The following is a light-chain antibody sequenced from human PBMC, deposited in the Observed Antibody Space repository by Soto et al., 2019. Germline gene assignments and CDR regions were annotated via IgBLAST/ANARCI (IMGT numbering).Light chain of an antibody. J-gene: IGKJ4*01. CDR1: QSVSSDN. V-gene: IGKV3-20*01. Sequence: EIVLTQSPGTLSLSPGERATLSCRASQSVSSDNLAWYQQKPGQAPRLLIYGASHRATGIPDRIRGSGSGTDFTLTISILAPEDFAVYYCQQYGTSHLTFGGGTKVEIK. CDR2: GAS. CDR3: QQYGTSHLT.